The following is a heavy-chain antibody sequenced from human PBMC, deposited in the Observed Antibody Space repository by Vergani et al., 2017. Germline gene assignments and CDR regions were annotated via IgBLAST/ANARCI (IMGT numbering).Heavy chain of an antibody. CDR1: GGSISSYY. CDR3: ARGGGPGYSSGWYDY. Sequence: QVQLQESGPGLVKPSETLSLTCTVSGGSISSYYWSWIRQPPGKGLEWIGYIYYSGSTNYNPSLKSRVTISVDTSKNQFSLKLSSVTAADTAVYYCARGGGPGYSSGWYDYWGQGTLVTVSS. CDR2: IYYSGST. J-gene: IGHJ4*02. D-gene: IGHD6-19*01. V-gene: IGHV4-59*01.